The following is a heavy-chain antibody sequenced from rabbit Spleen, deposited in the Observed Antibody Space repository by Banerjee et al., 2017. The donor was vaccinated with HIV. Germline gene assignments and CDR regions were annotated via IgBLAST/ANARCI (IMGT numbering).Heavy chain of an antibody. CDR1: GFSFSSDYY. Sequence: QSLEESGGDLVKPGASLTLTCTASGFSFSSDYYMCWVRQAPGKGLECGACIYPGSSGSTYYANWAKGRLTISKASSTTVTLQMTSLTAADTATYFCARDFYNGVFGGGYYGLWGPGTLVTVS. J-gene: IGHJ4*01. CDR2: IYPGSSGST. D-gene: IGHD1-1*01. V-gene: IGHV1S40*01. CDR3: ARDFYNGVFGGGYYGL.